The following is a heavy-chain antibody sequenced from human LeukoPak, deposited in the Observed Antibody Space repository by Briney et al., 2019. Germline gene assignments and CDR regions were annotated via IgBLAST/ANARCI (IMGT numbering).Heavy chain of an antibody. CDR2: FDSEEYDT. J-gene: IGHJ4*02. Sequence: GASVKVSCKVSGYTLTALALHWVRQAPGKGFEWIGGFDSEEYDTIYAQKFQGRATMIEDTSTDTAYMELSSLYFEDTAVYYCATLEPEPGDFGGLAYWGQGTLVTVSS. V-gene: IGHV1-24*01. CDR1: GYTLTALA. D-gene: IGHD4-17*01. CDR3: ATLEPEPGDFGGLAY.